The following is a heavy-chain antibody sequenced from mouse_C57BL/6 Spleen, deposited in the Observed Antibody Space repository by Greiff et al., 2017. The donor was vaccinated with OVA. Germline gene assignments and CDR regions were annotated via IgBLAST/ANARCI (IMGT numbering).Heavy chain of an antibody. J-gene: IGHJ2*01. V-gene: IGHV1-50*01. CDR1: GYTFTSYW. CDR3: ESRGLTGYFDY. CDR2: IDPSDSYT. D-gene: IGHD4-1*01. Sequence: QVQLQQPGAELVKPGASVKLSCKASGYTFTSYWMQWVKQRPGQGLEWIGEIDPSDSYTNYNQKFKGKATLTVDTSSSTAYMQHSSLTSEDSAVYYCESRGLTGYFDYWGQGTTLTVSS.